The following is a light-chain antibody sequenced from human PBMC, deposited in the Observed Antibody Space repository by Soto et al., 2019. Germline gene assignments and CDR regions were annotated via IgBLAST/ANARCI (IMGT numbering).Light chain of an antibody. CDR1: SSDIGGYRY. V-gene: IGLV2-14*03. Sequence: QSALTQPASVSGSPGQSVTLSCTGTSSDIGGYRYVSWYQQRPGKAPKLMIHDVTNRPSGVSDRFSGSKSGNTASLTISGLQAEDEADYYCTSYTSDSTVIFGGGTKLTVL. CDR2: DVT. CDR3: TSYTSDSTVI. J-gene: IGLJ2*01.